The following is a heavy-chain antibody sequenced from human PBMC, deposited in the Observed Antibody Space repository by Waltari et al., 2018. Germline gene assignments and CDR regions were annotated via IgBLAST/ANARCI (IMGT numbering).Heavy chain of an antibody. D-gene: IGHD2-15*01. CDR3: AKVGYCSGGSCSPYFDS. CDR1: GFTFDDYA. J-gene: IGHJ4*02. Sequence: EVQLVESGGGLVQHGRSLRLSCAASGFTFDDYAMHWVRQDPGRGLEGVAGISWDSGSIVYADSVKGRFTISRDNAKNSLYLQMNSLRPEDMALYFCAKVGYCSGGSCSPYFDSWGQGTLVTVSS. CDR2: ISWDSGSI. V-gene: IGHV3-9*03.